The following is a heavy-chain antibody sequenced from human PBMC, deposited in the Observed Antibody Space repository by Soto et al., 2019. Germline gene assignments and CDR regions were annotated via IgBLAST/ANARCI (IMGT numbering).Heavy chain of an antibody. CDR3: ARADYGDYLYYFDY. J-gene: IGHJ4*02. D-gene: IGHD4-17*01. CDR2: INPNSGGT. Sequence: ASVKVSCKASGYTFTGYYMHWVRQAPGQGLERMGWINPNSGGTNYAQKFQGWVTMTRDTSIGTAYMELSRLRSDDTAVYYCARADYGDYLYYFDYWGQGTLVTVSS. V-gene: IGHV1-2*04. CDR1: GYTFTGYY.